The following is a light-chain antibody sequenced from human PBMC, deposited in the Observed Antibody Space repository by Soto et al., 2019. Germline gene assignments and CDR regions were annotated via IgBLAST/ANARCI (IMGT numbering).Light chain of an antibody. Sequence: EIVLTQSPGTLSLSPGERATLSCRASQSVSSSYLAWYQQKPGQAPRLLIYGASGRATGIPDRFSGSGSGTDFTLTISRREPEDFAVYYCQQYGSSLGLTFGGGTKVVIK. CDR2: GAS. CDR3: QQYGSSLGLT. CDR1: QSVSSSY. J-gene: IGKJ4*01. V-gene: IGKV3-20*01.